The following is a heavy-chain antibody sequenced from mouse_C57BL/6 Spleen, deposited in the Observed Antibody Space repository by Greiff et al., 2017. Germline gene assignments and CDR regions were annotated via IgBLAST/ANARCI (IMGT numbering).Heavy chain of an antibody. D-gene: IGHD1-1*01. CDR2: IYPGSGNT. Sequence: QVQLQQSGAELVRPGASVKLSCKASGYTFTDYYINWVKQRPGQGLEWIARIYPGSGNTYYNEKFKGKATLTAEKSSSTAYMQLSSLTSEDSAVYFCARGLIYYYGSSYSDWYCDVWGTGTTVNVSS. CDR3: ARGLIYYYGSSYSDWYCDV. V-gene: IGHV1-76*01. J-gene: IGHJ1*03. CDR1: GYTFTDYY.